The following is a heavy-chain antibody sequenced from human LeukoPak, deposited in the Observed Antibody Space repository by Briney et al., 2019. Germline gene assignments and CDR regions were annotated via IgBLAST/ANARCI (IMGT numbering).Heavy chain of an antibody. D-gene: IGHD3-22*01. V-gene: IGHV4-34*01. CDR2: INHSGST. CDR3: ARCGYQQFRWFDP. CDR1: GGSFSGYY. Sequence: PSETLSLTCAVYGGSFSGYYWSWIRQPPGKGLEWIGEINHSGSTNYNPSLKSRVTISVDTSKNQFSLKLSSVTAADTAVYYCARCGYQQFRWFDPWGQGTLVTVSS. J-gene: IGHJ5*02.